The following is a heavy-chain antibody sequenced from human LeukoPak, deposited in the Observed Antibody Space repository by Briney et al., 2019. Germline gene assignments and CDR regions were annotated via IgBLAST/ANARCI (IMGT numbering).Heavy chain of an antibody. Sequence: GGSLRLSCAASGFTFRSYAMSWVRQAPGKGLEWVSTVTGGGGTTYYADSVKGRFTISRDNSKNTVYLQLNSLRADDTAVYYFAKDSPLVGYNSCRSSNSFDHWGQGTLVTVSS. D-gene: IGHD1-14*01. CDR1: GFTFRSYA. V-gene: IGHV3-23*01. CDR2: VTGGGGTT. J-gene: IGHJ4*02. CDR3: AKDSPLVGYNSCRSSNSFDH.